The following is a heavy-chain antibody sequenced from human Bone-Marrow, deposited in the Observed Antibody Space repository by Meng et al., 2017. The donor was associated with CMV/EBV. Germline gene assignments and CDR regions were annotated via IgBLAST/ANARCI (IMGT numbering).Heavy chain of an antibody. J-gene: IGHJ3*02. CDR2: IKQDGSEK. Sequence: GESLKISCAASGFTFSSYAMHWVRQAPGKGLEWVANIKQDGSEKYYVDSVKGRFTISRDNAKNSLYLQMNSLRAEDTAVYYCARDPLRFLEWLDAFDIWGQGTMVTVSS. D-gene: IGHD3-3*01. CDR1: GFTFSSYA. CDR3: ARDPLRFLEWLDAFDI. V-gene: IGHV3-7*01.